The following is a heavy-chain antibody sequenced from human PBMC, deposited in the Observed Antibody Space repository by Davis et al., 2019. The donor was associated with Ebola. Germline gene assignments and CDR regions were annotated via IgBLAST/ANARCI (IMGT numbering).Heavy chain of an antibody. D-gene: IGHD6-19*01. CDR3: TTGSLGYSSGWYLKPFDY. Sequence: GGSLRLSCAASGFTFNNTWMSWVRQAPGKGLEWVGRIKSKTDGGTTDYAAPVKGRFTISRDDSKNTLYLQMNSLKTEDTAVYSCTTGSLGYSSGWYLKPFDYWGQGTLVTVSS. CDR2: IKSKTDGGTT. CDR1: GFTFNNTW. J-gene: IGHJ4*02. V-gene: IGHV3-15*01.